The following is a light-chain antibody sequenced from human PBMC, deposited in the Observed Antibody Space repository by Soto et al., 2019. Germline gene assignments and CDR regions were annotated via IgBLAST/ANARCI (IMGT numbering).Light chain of an antibody. CDR2: DAS. Sequence: EIVLTQSPVTLSLSPGERATLSCRASQSVSSYLAWYQQKPGQAPRLLIYDASNRATGIPARFSGSGSGTDFTLTISSLEPEDFAVYYCQQRSNWPITFGQGTKVDIK. J-gene: IGKJ1*01. CDR3: QQRSNWPIT. CDR1: QSVSSY. V-gene: IGKV3-11*01.